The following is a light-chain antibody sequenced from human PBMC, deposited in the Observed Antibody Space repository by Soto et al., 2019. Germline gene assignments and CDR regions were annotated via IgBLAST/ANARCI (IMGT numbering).Light chain of an antibody. CDR2: DNS. CDR3: QSYDGSLITYV. Sequence: QPVLTQPPSVSGAPGQRVTISCTGSSSNIGTGYGVQWYQLLPGTAPKLLIYDNSNRPSGVPGRFSGSKSGTSASLAITGLQAEDEADYYCQSYDGSLITYVFGTGTKLTVL. J-gene: IGLJ1*01. V-gene: IGLV1-40*01. CDR1: SSNIGTGYG.